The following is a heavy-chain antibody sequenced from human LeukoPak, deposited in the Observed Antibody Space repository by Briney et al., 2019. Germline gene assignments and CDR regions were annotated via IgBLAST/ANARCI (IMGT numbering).Heavy chain of an antibody. J-gene: IGHJ5*02. CDR3: ARDSGTTGEVRFDP. Sequence: SETLSLTCTVSGGSISSYYLSWIRQPAGKGLEWIGRIYSRVTTYNPSLKSRVTMSADTSRNHVSLTLNSVTAADTAVYYCARDSGTTGEVRFDPWGQGTLVTVSS. CDR2: IYSRVT. D-gene: IGHD3-10*01. V-gene: IGHV4-4*07. CDR1: GGSISSYY.